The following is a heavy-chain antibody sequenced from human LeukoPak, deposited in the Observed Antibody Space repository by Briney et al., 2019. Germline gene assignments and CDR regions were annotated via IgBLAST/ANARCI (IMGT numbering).Heavy chain of an antibody. CDR1: GYTFTSYA. J-gene: IGHJ4*02. Sequence: ASVKVSCKASGYTFTSYAMNWVRQAPGQGLEWMGWINPNSGGTNYAQKFQGRVTMTRDTSISTAYMELSRLRSDDTAVYYCARVEKYYDFWSGYLVYWGQGTLVTVSS. V-gene: IGHV1-2*02. D-gene: IGHD3-3*01. CDR3: ARVEKYYDFWSGYLVY. CDR2: INPNSGGT.